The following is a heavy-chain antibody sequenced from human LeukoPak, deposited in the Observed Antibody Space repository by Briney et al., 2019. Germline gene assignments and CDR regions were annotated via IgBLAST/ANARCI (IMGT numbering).Heavy chain of an antibody. J-gene: IGHJ4*02. CDR2: INPNSGGT. V-gene: IGHV1-2*02. Sequence: ASVKVSCKASGYTFTVYYMHWVRQAPGQGLEWMGWINPNSGGTNYAQKFQGRVTMTRDTSISTAYMELSRLRSDDTAVYYCARGLRLLRYFDLEDYWGQGTLVTVSS. CDR1: GYTFTVYY. CDR3: ARGLRLLRYFDLEDY. D-gene: IGHD3-9*01.